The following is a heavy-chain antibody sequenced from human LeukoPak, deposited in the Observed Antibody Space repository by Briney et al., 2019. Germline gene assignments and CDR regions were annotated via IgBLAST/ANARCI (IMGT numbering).Heavy chain of an antibody. CDR3: ARTTTPHYYGSGSYALGY. D-gene: IGHD3-10*01. CDR1: GFTFSSYW. V-gene: IGHV3-30-3*01. CDR2: ISYDGSNK. Sequence: GGSLRLSCAASGFTFSSYWMHWVRQGPGKGLEWVAVISYDGSNKYYADSVKGRFTISRDNSKNTLYLQMSSLSAEDTAVYYCARTTTPHYYGSGSYALGYWGQGTLVTVPS. J-gene: IGHJ4*02.